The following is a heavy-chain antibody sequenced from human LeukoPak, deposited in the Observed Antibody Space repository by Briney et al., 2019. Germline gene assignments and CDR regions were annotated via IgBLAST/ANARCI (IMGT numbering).Heavy chain of an antibody. CDR2: IYYSGST. CDR1: GGSISSYY. Sequence: SETPSLTCTVSGGSISSYYWSWIRQPPGKRLEWIEYIYYSGSTNYNPSLKSRVTISVDTSKNQFSLKLSSVTAADTAVYYCARDTDCSSTSCHWFDPWGQGTLVTVSS. CDR3: ARDTDCSSTSCHWFDP. V-gene: IGHV4-59*01. J-gene: IGHJ5*02. D-gene: IGHD2-2*01.